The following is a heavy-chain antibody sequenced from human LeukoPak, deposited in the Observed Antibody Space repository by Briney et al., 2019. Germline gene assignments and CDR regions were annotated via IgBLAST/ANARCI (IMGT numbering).Heavy chain of an antibody. CDR3: AVRLTTGRLGTAPTWFGP. D-gene: IGHD1-1*01. Sequence: SETLSLTCAVYGESFDSFYWNWVRQAPGKGLEWLGEVNQSGGSDYNPALESRVAISADASKRQFSLKLISVTAADTAVYYCAVRLTTGRLGTAPTWFGPWGQGTLVSVSS. CDR1: GESFDSFY. V-gene: IGHV4-34*01. J-gene: IGHJ5*02. CDR2: VNQSGGS.